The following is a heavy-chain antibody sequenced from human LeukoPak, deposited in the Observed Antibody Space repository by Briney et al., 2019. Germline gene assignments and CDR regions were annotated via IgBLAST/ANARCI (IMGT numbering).Heavy chain of an antibody. Sequence: GGSLRLSCAASGFTFGDAWMTWVRQAPGRGLEWVGRIQRKVDGGPTYFAAPVKGRFTISRDDSKNTLYLQMNSLKTEDTAVYYCSTAFTATGAAGYFAYWGQGALVTVSS. V-gene: IGHV3-15*01. D-gene: IGHD6-25*01. J-gene: IGHJ4*02. CDR3: STAFTATGAAGYFAY. CDR1: GFTFGDAW. CDR2: IQRKVDGGPT.